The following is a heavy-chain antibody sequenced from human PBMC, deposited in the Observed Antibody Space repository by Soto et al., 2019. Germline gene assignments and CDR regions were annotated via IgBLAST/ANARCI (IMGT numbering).Heavy chain of an antibody. CDR2: IYYSGSI. Sequence: QLQLQESGPGLVKPSETLSLTCTVSGGSISSSGYYWGWIRQPPGKGLEWIGSIYYSGSIYYNPSLKSRVTISVDTSEDQFSLNLSSVTAADTAVYYCARLPSWRHDAFDIWGQGTMVTVSS. CDR1: GGSISSSGYY. V-gene: IGHV4-39*01. D-gene: IGHD2-2*01. CDR3: ARLPSWRHDAFDI. J-gene: IGHJ3*02.